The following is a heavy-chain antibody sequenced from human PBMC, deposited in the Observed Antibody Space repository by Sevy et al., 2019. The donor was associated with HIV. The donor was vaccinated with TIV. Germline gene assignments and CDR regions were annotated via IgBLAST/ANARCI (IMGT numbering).Heavy chain of an antibody. V-gene: IGHV3-23*01. CDR1: GFTFSSYA. CDR2: ISGSGGST. Sequence: GGSLRLSCAASGFTFSSYAVSWVRQAPGKGLEWVSAISGSGGSTYYADSVKGRFTISRDNSKNTLYLQMNSLRAEDTAVYYCAKDLSGVRGVIITYAFDIWGQGTMVTVSS. J-gene: IGHJ3*02. D-gene: IGHD3-10*01. CDR3: AKDLSGVRGVIITYAFDI.